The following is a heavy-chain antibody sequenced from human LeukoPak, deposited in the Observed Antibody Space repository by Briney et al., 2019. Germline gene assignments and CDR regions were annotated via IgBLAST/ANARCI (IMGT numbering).Heavy chain of an antibody. V-gene: IGHV1-69*05. CDR3: ARGVAATMPHSFDY. D-gene: IGHD1-26*01. CDR2: IIPIFGTA. J-gene: IGHJ4*02. CDR1: GGTFSSYA. Sequence: GSSVKVSCKASGGTFSSYAISWVRQAPGQGLEWMGRIIPIFGTANYAQKFQGRVTITTDESTSTAYMELSSLRSEDTAVYYCARGVAATMPHSFDYWGQGTLVTVSS.